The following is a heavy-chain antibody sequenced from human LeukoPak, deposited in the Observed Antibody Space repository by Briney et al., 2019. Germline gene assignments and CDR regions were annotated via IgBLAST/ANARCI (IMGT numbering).Heavy chain of an antibody. CDR1: GVSISSTSYY. D-gene: IGHD2-15*01. Sequence: SGTLSLTCTVSGVSISSTSYYWGWIRQRPGKGLEWIGSIYYSGRTYYNPSLKSRVTTSVDTSKNQFSLKVISVTAADTAVYYCARGVGYCSGGRCPFDYWGRGTQVTVSS. CDR2: IYYSGRT. J-gene: IGHJ4*01. V-gene: IGHV4-39*02. CDR3: ARGVGYCSGGRCPFDY.